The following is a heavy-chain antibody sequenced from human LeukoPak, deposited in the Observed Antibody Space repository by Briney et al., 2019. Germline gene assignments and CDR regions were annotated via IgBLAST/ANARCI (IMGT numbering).Heavy chain of an antibody. CDR2: IYLDDDK. Sequence: ESGPTLAKPTQTFTLTCTFSGFSLDTSGVAVGWIRQSPGEALEWLALIYLDDDKHYSPSLKSRLTIIKDTPKNQVFLTMTNMDPVDTATYYRAHSYYYGSGSYYNVWFDRWGQGTLVTVSS. CDR1: GFSLDTSGVA. CDR3: AHSYYYGSGSYYNVWFDR. V-gene: IGHV2-5*02. J-gene: IGHJ5*02. D-gene: IGHD3-10*01.